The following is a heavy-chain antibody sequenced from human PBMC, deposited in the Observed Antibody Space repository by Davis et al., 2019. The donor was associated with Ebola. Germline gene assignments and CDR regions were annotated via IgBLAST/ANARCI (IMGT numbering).Heavy chain of an antibody. D-gene: IGHD6-13*01. Sequence: PPETLSLTCTVSGGSISSSSYYWGWIRQPPGKGLEWIGSIYYSGSTYYNPSLKSRVTISVDTSKNQFSLKLSSVTAADTAVYYCACGSSWFSWGQGTLVTVSS. J-gene: IGHJ5*02. CDR1: GGSISSSSYY. V-gene: IGHV4-39*01. CDR3: ACGSSWFS. CDR2: IYYSGST.